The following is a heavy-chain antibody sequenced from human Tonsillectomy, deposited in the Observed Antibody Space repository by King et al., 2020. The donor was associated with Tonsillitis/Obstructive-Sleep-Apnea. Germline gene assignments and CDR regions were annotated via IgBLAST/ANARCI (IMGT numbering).Heavy chain of an antibody. D-gene: IGHD1-1*01. CDR2: IYPGYSDT. V-gene: IGHV5-51*01. Sequence: VQLVESGAEVKKSGESLKISCKGSGYSFPSYLIAWVRQMPGKGLEGMGIIYPGYSDTRYSPSFQGQVTISTAKSISAAYLQWSNLKASDTAIYYCARHKSGRTEFDYWGQGTRVTVSS. CDR3: ARHKSGRTEFDY. J-gene: IGHJ4*02. CDR1: GYSFPSYL.